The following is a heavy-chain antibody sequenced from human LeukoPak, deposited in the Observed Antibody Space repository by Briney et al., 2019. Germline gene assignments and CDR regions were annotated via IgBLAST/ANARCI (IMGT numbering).Heavy chain of an antibody. J-gene: IGHJ3*02. Sequence: SVKLSCKASGGTFSSYAISWVRQAPGQGLEWMGGIIPIFGTANYAQKFQGRVTITADESTSTAYMELSSLRSEDTGVYYCARGLRLLEWLLGDAFDIWGQGTMVTVSS. CDR1: GGTFSSYA. V-gene: IGHV1-69*13. D-gene: IGHD3-3*01. CDR3: ARGLRLLEWLLGDAFDI. CDR2: IIPIFGTA.